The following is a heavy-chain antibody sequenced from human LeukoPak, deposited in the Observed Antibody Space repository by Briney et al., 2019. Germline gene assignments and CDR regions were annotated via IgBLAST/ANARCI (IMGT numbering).Heavy chain of an antibody. Sequence: PGGSLRLSCAASGFTFSRYAMSWVRQAPEKGLEWVSSISDTGGSTYYADSAKGRFTISRDNSKNTLYLQMNSLRAEDTAVYYCAKDSQSHAWSQFDYWGQGALVTVSS. CDR1: GFTFSRYA. CDR3: AKDSQSHAWSQFDY. V-gene: IGHV3-23*01. D-gene: IGHD2-15*01. J-gene: IGHJ4*02. CDR2: ISDTGGST.